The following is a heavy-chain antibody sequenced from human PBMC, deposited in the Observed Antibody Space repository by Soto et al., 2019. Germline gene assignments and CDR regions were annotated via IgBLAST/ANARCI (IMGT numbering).Heavy chain of an antibody. CDR3: ARDNHSFYDTSGYYPYFDY. J-gene: IGHJ4*02. CDR1: GGSVNTAPYY. V-gene: IGHV4-61*01. CDR2: IYYSGST. Sequence: PSETLSLTCTVSGGSVNTAPYYWSWIRQPPGKGLEWIGYIYYSGSTNYNPSLKSRVSISLDTSKNQFSLNLSSVTAADTAVYFCARDNHSFYDTSGYYPYFDYWGQGTLVTVSS. D-gene: IGHD3-22*01.